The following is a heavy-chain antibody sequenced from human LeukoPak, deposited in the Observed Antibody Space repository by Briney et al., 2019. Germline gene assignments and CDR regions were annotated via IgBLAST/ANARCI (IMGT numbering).Heavy chain of an antibody. CDR1: GYTFTSYG. Sequence: ASVKVSCKASGYTFTSYGINWVRQAPGQGLEWMGIINPSGGSTSYAQKFQGRVTLTRDTSTSTVYMELSSLRSEDTAVYYCARSSTLGNYFDYWGQGTLVTVSS. V-gene: IGHV1-46*01. CDR3: ARSSTLGNYFDY. J-gene: IGHJ4*02. D-gene: IGHD6-13*01. CDR2: INPSGGST.